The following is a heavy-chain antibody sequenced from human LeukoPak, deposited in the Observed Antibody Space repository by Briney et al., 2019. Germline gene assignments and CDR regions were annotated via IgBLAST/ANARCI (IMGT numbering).Heavy chain of an antibody. CDR1: GFTFKTHG. Sequence: GGSLRLSCAASGFTFKTHGMHWVRQAPAEGLEWVAYIRRDGSDKYYADSVKGRFTVSRDNSKNTLYMEMNSLRATDTALYYCAKDYEWSLDYWGQGALVTVSS. CDR3: AKDYEWSLDY. CDR2: IRRDGSDK. V-gene: IGHV3-30*02. D-gene: IGHD3-3*01. J-gene: IGHJ4*02.